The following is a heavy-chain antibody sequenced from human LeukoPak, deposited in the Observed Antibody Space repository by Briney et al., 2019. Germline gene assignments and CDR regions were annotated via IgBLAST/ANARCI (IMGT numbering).Heavy chain of an antibody. CDR2: ISDSGST. Sequence: SETLSLTCTVSGGSISSNNYFWGWIRQPPGKGLEWIGAISDSGSTYYNPSLKSRVTISVDTSKNQASLKLSSVTAADTAVYYRARSSPDYDILTGYLLIGCFDPWGQGTLVTVSS. CDR3: ARSSPDYDILTGYLLIGCFDP. D-gene: IGHD3-9*01. V-gene: IGHV4-39*01. CDR1: GGSISSNNYF. J-gene: IGHJ5*02.